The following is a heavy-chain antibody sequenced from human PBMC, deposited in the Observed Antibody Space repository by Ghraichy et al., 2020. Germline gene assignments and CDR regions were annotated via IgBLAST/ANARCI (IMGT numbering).Heavy chain of an antibody. J-gene: IGHJ4*02. V-gene: IGHV3-23*01. Sequence: GGSLRLSCAASGFTFSSYAMSWVRQAPGKGLEWVSAISCSGGSTYYADSVKGRFTISRDNSKNTLYLQMNSLRAEDTAVYYCAKDSLLRGYVGHLIDYWGQGTMVTVSS. CDR2: ISCSGGST. D-gene: IGHD5-12*01. CDR3: AKDSLLRGYVGHLIDY. CDR1: GFTFSSYA.